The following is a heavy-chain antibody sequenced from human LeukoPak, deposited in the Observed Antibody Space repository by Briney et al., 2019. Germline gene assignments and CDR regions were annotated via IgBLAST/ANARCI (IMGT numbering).Heavy chain of an antibody. CDR3: AKTLPSNPYYYYMDV. J-gene: IGHJ6*03. Sequence: PGGSLRLSCAASGFTFSSYGMHWVRQAPGKGLEWVAFIRYDGSNKYYADSVKGRFTISRDNSKNTLYLQMNSLRAEDTAVYYCAKTLPSNPYYYYMDVWGKGTTVTVSS. CDR2: IRYDGSNK. V-gene: IGHV3-30*02. CDR1: GFTFSSYG.